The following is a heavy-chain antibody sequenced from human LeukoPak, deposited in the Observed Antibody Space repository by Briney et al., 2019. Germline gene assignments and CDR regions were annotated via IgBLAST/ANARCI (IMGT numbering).Heavy chain of an antibody. D-gene: IGHD3-22*01. CDR3: AVTYYYDSSGYSYFDY. Sequence: SVKLSCNASGGTFSSYAISWVRQAPGQGLEWMGGIIPIFGTANYAQKFQGRVTITTDESTSTAYMELSSLRSEDTAVYYCAVTYYYDSSGYSYFDYWGQGTLVTVSS. V-gene: IGHV1-69*05. CDR1: GGTFSSYA. J-gene: IGHJ4*02. CDR2: IIPIFGTA.